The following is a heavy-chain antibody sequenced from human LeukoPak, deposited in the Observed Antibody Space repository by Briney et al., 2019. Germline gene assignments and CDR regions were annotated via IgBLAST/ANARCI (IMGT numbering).Heavy chain of an antibody. J-gene: IGHJ4*02. CDR1: GCSISSGEYY. CDR2: IYYSGST. Sequence: PSQTLSLTCIVSGCSISSGEYYWSWIRQPPGKGLELIGHIYYSGSTYYNSSLKSRVTISLDTSKNQFSLKLSSVTATDTAVYYCARGKYSYGYHAYWGQGTLVTVSS. D-gene: IGHD5-18*01. V-gene: IGHV4-30-4*01. CDR3: ARGKYSYGYHAY.